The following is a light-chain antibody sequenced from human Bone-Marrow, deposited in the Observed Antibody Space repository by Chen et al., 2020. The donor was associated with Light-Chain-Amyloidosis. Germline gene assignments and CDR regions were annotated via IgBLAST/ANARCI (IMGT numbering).Light chain of an antibody. CDR3: QSADSSGTYEVI. CDR1: DLPTKY. V-gene: IGLV3-25*03. J-gene: IGLJ2*01. CDR2: RDT. Sequence: SYELTQPPSVSVSPGQTARITCSGDDLPTKYAYWYQQKPGQAPVLVIHRDTERPSGISERLSGSSSGTTAKLAISGVQAEDEAAYHCQSADSSGTYEVIFGGGTKLTVL.